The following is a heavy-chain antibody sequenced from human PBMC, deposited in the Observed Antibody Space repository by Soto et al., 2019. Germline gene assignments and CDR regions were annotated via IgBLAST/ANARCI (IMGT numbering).Heavy chain of an antibody. V-gene: IGHV1-69*01. J-gene: IGHJ4*02. D-gene: IGHD6-13*01. CDR3: ASLTGIIVAAGLPIYFDY. CDR2: IIPIFGTA. Sequence: QVQLVQSGAEVKKPGSSVKVSCKASGGTFSSYAISWVRQAPGQGLEWMGGIIPIFGTANYAQKFQGRVTITADESTSTAYMELSSLRSEDTAVYYCASLTGIIVAAGLPIYFDYWGQGTLVTVSS. CDR1: GGTFSSYA.